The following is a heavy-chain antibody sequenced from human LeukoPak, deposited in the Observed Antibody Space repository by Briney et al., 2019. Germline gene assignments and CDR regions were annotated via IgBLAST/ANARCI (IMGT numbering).Heavy chain of an antibody. V-gene: IGHV4-39*07. CDR3: ARDFLAYYFDY. CDR1: GGSISSSSYY. CDR2: IYYSGST. Sequence: SETLSLTCTVSGGSISSSSYYWGWIRQPPGKGLEWIGSIYYSGSTYYNPSLKSRVTISVDTSKNQFSLKLSSVTAADTAVYYCARDFLAYYFDYWGQGTLVTVSS. J-gene: IGHJ4*02.